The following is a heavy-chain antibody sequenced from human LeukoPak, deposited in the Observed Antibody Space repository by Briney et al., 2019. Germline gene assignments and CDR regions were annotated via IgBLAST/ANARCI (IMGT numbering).Heavy chain of an antibody. CDR1: GYTFTSYG. D-gene: IGHD2-21*01. CDR2: ISAYNGNT. J-gene: IGHJ3*02. Sequence: ASVEVSCKASGYTFTSYGISWVRQAPGQGLEWMGWISAYNGNTNYAQKLQGRVTMTTDTSTSTAYMELRSLRSDDTAVYYCAREVVVIATLDAFDIWGQGTMVTVSS. CDR3: AREVVVIATLDAFDI. V-gene: IGHV1-18*01.